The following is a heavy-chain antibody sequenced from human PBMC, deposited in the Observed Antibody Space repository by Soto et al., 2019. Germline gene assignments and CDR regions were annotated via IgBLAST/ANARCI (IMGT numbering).Heavy chain of an antibody. D-gene: IGHD3-16*01. CDR3: ARVSLLRHYLDV. V-gene: IGHV1-8*01. CDR2: MNPKSGNA. J-gene: IGHJ6*04. Sequence: QVQLVQSGAEVKRPGASVKVSCKTSGHTFVSYDINWVRQAPGQGIEWMGWMNPKSGNAGYAQKFQGRVTMTRDISIDTAYLELSSLRSEDTAVYYCARVSLLRHYLDVWGKGTPVTVSS. CDR1: GHTFVSYD.